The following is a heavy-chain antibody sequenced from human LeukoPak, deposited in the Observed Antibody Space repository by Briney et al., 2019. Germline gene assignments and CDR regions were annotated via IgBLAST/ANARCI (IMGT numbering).Heavy chain of an antibody. D-gene: IGHD3-9*01. Sequence: GGSLRLSCAASGFTFSSYEMNWVRQAPGKGLEWVSYISSSGSTIYYADSVKGRFTISRDNAKSSLYLQMNSLRAEDTAVYYCARDLWSGHYDILTGDDYWGQGTLVTVSS. V-gene: IGHV3-48*03. CDR2: ISSSGSTI. CDR3: ARDLWSGHYDILTGDDY. CDR1: GFTFSSYE. J-gene: IGHJ4*02.